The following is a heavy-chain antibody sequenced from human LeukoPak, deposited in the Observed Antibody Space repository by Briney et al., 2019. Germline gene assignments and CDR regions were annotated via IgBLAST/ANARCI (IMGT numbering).Heavy chain of an antibody. D-gene: IGHD4-17*01. CDR3: ARGYGDYVDWFDP. CDR1: GFTFRSYA. V-gene: IGHV3-48*01. Sequence: GGSLRLSCVASGFTFRSYAMSWVRQTPGKGLEWVSYISSSSSTIYYADSVKDRFTISRDNAKNSLYLQMNSLRAEDTAVYYCARGYGDYVDWFDPWGQGTLVTVSS. CDR2: ISSSSSTI. J-gene: IGHJ5*02.